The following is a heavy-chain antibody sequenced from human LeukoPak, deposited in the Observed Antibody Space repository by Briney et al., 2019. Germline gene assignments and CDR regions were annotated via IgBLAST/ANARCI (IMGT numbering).Heavy chain of an antibody. J-gene: IGHJ3*02. V-gene: IGHV4-39*01. D-gene: IGHD3-10*01. CDR3: ATTGKHYYGSGSYFRTYAFDI. CDR1: GGSISRSSYY. CDR2: IYYSGST. Sequence: PSETLSLTCTVSGGSISRSSYYWGWIRQPPGKGLEWIGSIYYSGSTYYNPSLKSRVTISVDTSKNQFSLKLSSVTAADTAVYYCATTGKHYYGSGSYFRTYAFDIWGQGTMVTVSS.